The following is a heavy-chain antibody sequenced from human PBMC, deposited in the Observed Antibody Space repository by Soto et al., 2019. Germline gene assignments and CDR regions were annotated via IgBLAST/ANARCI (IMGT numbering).Heavy chain of an antibody. V-gene: IGHV1-18*01. CDR3: ARDLGATTDYYYYGMDV. CDR1: GYTFTSYG. J-gene: IGHJ6*02. D-gene: IGHD1-26*01. CDR2: ISAYNGNT. Sequence: QIQLVQSGAEVKKPGASVKVSCKASGYTFTSYGISWVRQAPGQGLEWMGWISAYNGNTNYAQKLQGRVTMTTDTSTSTAYMELRSLRSDDTAVYYCARDLGATTDYYYYGMDVWGQGTTVTVSS.